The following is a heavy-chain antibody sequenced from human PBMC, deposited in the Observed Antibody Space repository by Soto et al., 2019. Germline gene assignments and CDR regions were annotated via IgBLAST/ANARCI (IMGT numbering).Heavy chain of an antibody. CDR1: GFTFSDSA. D-gene: IGHD5-18*01. CDR2: IRNKGNNYAT. Sequence: GGSLRLSCAASGFTFSDSAMHWVRQASGKGLEWVGRIRNKGNNYATAYTASVKGRFTISRDDSKNTVYLQMNSLKIDDTAVYYCTSRRDWTAVDAIDYWGLGTLVTVSS. J-gene: IGHJ4*02. V-gene: IGHV3-73*01. CDR3: TSRRDWTAVDAIDY.